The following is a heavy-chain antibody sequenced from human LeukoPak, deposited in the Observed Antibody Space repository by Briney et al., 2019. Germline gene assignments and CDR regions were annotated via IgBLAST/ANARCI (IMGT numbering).Heavy chain of an antibody. V-gene: IGHV3-11*01. CDR3: ARGLLLRTERQAFDI. J-gene: IGHJ3*02. Sequence: GGSLRLSCAAPGFTFSDYYMSWIRQAPGKGLEWVSYISSSGSTIYYVQSGNGRFTISRDNTKNSLYLQMNSLRAEDTAVYYCARGLLLRTERQAFDIWGQGTMVTVSS. D-gene: IGHD3-10*01. CDR2: ISSSGSTI. CDR1: GFTFSDYY.